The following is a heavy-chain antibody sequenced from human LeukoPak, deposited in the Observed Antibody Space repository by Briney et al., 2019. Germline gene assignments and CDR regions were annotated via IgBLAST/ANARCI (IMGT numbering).Heavy chain of an antibody. Sequence: GESLKISCKGSGYIFTSNWIGWVRQMPGKGLEWMGIIYPGDSDTRYSPSFQGQVTISVDKSISTAYLQWSSLKVSDTAMYYCSRLSLVIATNYYYMDVWGKGTTVIVSS. CDR2: IYPGDSDT. J-gene: IGHJ6*03. V-gene: IGHV5-51*01. D-gene: IGHD2-21*01. CDR1: GYIFTSNW. CDR3: SRLSLVIATNYYYMDV.